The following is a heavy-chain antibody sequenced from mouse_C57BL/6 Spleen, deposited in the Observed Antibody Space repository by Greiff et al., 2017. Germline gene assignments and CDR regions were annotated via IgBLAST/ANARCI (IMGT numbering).Heavy chain of an antibody. J-gene: IGHJ4*01. Sequence: VQLQQPGAELVRPGSSVKLSCKASRYSFASYWMHWVKQRPIQGLEWIGNIDPSDSETHYNQKFKDKATLTVDNSSSTAYMQLSSLTSEDSAVYYCAREWDYATEDWAQVRSDT. CDR3: AREWDYATED. CDR2: IDPSDSET. V-gene: IGHV1-52*01. CDR1: RYSFASYW. D-gene: IGHD1-3*01.